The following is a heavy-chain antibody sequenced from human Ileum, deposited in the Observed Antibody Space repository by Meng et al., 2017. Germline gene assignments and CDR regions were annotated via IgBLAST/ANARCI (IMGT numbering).Heavy chain of an antibody. Sequence: VQLQESGPRLVGPSETLSLACTFSGGSVSSGSYYWSWIRQPPGKGLEWIGHIYYSGSTNYNPSLKSRVTISVDMSKNQFSLKLNSVTAADTAIYFCARSSTSPASYFFDYWGQGTLVTVSS. V-gene: IGHV4-61*01. D-gene: IGHD6-6*01. CDR3: ARSSTSPASYFFDY. J-gene: IGHJ4*02. CDR1: GGSVSSGSYY. CDR2: IYYSGST.